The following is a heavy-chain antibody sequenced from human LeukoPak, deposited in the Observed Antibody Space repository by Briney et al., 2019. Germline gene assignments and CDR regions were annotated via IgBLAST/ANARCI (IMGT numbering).Heavy chain of an antibody. D-gene: IGHD2-15*01. Sequence: PGGSLRLSCAASGFTFSNYGMNWVRQAPGKGLEWVSGITGNGGTTYYADSVKGRFTISRDNSKNTVYLQMNSLRAEDTAVYYCARQYCSGGSCYSFLAFDIWGQGTMVTVSS. V-gene: IGHV3-23*01. J-gene: IGHJ3*02. CDR3: ARQYCSGGSCYSFLAFDI. CDR1: GFTFSNYG. CDR2: ITGNGGTT.